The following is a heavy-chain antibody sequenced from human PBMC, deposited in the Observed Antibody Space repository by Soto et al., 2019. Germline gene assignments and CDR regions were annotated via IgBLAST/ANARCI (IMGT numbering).Heavy chain of an antibody. J-gene: IGHJ4*02. CDR3: AREIYDSSGYYFDY. D-gene: IGHD3-22*01. V-gene: IGHV3-30-3*01. CDR2: ISYDGSNK. CDR1: GFTFSSYA. Sequence: TGGSLRLSCAASGFTFSSYAMHWVRQAPGKGLEWVAVISYDGSNKYYADSVKGRFTISRDNSKNTLYLQMNSLRAGDTAVYYCAREIYDSSGYYFDYWGQGTLVTVSS.